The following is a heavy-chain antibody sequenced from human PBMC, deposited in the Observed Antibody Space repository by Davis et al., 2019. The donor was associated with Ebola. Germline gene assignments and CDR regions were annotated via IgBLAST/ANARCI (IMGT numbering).Heavy chain of an antibody. J-gene: IGHJ4*02. CDR1: GFSFSSYA. CDR3: AKRSDYRSFDY. D-gene: IGHD4-11*01. CDR2: ISTGGGVT. Sequence: PGGSLRLSCAGSGFSFSSYAMSWVRQAPGKGLEWVSGISTGGGVTIYADSVKGRFTISRDNSKNTLYLQMNSLRGEDTAVYYCAKRSDYRSFDYWGQGTLVTVSS. V-gene: IGHV3-23*01.